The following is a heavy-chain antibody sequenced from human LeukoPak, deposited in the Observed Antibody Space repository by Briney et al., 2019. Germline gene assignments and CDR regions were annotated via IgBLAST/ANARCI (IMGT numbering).Heavy chain of an antibody. J-gene: IGHJ4*02. CDR2: ISSSSSYI. CDR3: ARRESVVVVAASFDY. CDR1: GFTVSNNY. Sequence: PGGSLRLSCAASGFTVSNNYMNWVRQAPGKGLEWVSSISSSSSYIYYADSVKGRFTISRDNAKNSLYLQMNSLRAEDTAVYYCARRESVVVVAASFDYWGQGTLVTVSS. D-gene: IGHD2-15*01. V-gene: IGHV3-21*01.